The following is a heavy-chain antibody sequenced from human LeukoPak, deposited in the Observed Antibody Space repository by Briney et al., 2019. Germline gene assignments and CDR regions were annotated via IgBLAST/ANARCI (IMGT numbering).Heavy chain of an antibody. CDR1: GFTFSSYS. CDR3: ATTEGYYDSSGYNYGMDV. Sequence: GGSLRLSCAASGFTFSSYSMNWVRQAPGKGLEWVSSISSSSSYIYYADSVKGRFTISRDNAKNSLYLQMNSLRAGDTAVYYCATTEGYYDSSGYNYGMDVWGQGTTVTVSS. D-gene: IGHD3-22*01. CDR2: ISSSSSYI. J-gene: IGHJ6*02. V-gene: IGHV3-21*01.